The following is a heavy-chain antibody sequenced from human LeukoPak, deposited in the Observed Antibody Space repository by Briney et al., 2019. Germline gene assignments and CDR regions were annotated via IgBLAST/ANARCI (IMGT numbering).Heavy chain of an antibody. D-gene: IGHD5-24*01. V-gene: IGHV4-39*01. J-gene: IGHJ4*02. CDR3: ARLHDLDY. CDR2: VYYDGST. CDR1: GASIISSIYR. Sequence: PSETLSLTCTVSGASIISSIYRWGWIRQPPGKGLEWMGSVYYDGSTYYNPSLTSRVSMSVDTSKNQFSLKVRSVAATDTAVYYCARLHDLDYWGQGILVTVSP.